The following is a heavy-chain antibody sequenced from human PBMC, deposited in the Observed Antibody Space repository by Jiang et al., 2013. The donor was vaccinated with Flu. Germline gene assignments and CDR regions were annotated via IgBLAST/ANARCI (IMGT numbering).Heavy chain of an antibody. CDR3: AHSLESNCFDS. V-gene: IGHV2-5*02. Sequence: EWLALIYWDDDKRYNSSLKSRLTITKDSSKNQVVLTMTNMDPADTATYYCAHSLESNCFDSWGQGTLVIVSS. CDR2: IYWDDDK. J-gene: IGHJ5*01.